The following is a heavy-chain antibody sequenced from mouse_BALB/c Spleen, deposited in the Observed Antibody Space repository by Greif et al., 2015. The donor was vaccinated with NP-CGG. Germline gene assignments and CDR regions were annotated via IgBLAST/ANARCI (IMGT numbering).Heavy chain of an antibody. V-gene: IGHV1S41*01. CDR1: GYTFTSYW. J-gene: IGHJ3*01. Sequence: DLVKPGASVKLSCKASGYTFTSYWINWIKQRPGQGLEWIGRIAPGSGSTYYNEMFNGKATLTVDTSSSTAYIQLSSLSSEDSAVYFCAAMITFAYWGQGTLVTVSA. D-gene: IGHD2-4*01. CDR2: IAPGSGST. CDR3: AAMITFAY.